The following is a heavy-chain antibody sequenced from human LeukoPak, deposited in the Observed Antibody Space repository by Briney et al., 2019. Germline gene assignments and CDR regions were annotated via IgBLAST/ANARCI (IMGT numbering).Heavy chain of an antibody. CDR1: GYTFTSYG. CDR3: ARDLSSVVVPAAILGGPTDY. CDR2: INPNSGGT. D-gene: IGHD2-2*01. Sequence: ASVKVSCKASGYTFTSYGISWVRQAPGQGLEWMGWINPNSGGTNYAQKFQGRVTMTRDTSISTAYMELSRLRSDDTAVYYCARDLSSVVVPAAILGGPTDYWGQGTLVTVSS. V-gene: IGHV1-2*02. J-gene: IGHJ4*02.